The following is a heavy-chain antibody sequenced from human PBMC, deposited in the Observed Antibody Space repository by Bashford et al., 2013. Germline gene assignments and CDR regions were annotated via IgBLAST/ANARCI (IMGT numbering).Heavy chain of an antibody. CDR3: VKGSLAVPGNVGTFDV. Sequence: VRQGSREGAGVALGHQWECGDTYYADSVKGRFTISRDNSRNRLYLQMKGLGVEDTARYYCVKGSLAVPGNVGTFDVWGQGTLVTVSS. J-gene: IGHJ3*01. V-gene: IGHV3-23*01. CDR2: QWECGDT. D-gene: IGHD6-19*01.